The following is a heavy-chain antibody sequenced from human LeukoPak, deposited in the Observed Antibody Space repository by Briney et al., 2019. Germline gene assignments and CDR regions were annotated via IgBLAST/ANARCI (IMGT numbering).Heavy chain of an antibody. CDR1: GFTFSSYA. D-gene: IGHD3-3*01. CDR2: ISGSGGST. CDR3: AKDLLRAYDFWSGYSP. V-gene: IGHV3-23*01. Sequence: GGSLRLSCAASGFTFSSYAMSWVRQAPGRGLEWVSAISGSGGSTYYADSVKGRFTISRDNSKNTLYLQMNSLRAEDQAVYYFAKDLLRAYDFWSGYSPWGQGTLVTVCS. J-gene: IGHJ5*02.